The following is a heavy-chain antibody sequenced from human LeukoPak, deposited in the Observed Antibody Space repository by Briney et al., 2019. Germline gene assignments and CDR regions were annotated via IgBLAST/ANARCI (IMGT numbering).Heavy chain of an antibody. CDR3: AGTYYYDSSGYYIPFDY. V-gene: IGHV1-69*05. CDR1: GGTFSSYA. D-gene: IGHD3-22*01. CDR2: IIPIFGTA. Sequence: SVKVSCKASGGTFSSYAISWVRQAPGQGLEWMGGIIPIFGTANYAQKLQGRVTITTDESTSTAYMELSSLRSEDTAVYYCAGTYYYDSSGYYIPFDYWGQGTLVAVSS. J-gene: IGHJ4*02.